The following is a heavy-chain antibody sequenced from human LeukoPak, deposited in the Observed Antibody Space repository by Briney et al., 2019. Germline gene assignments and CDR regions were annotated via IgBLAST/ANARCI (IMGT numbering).Heavy chain of an antibody. Sequence: SETLSLTCTVSGDSISSSYWSWIRQPPGKGLEWIGYIYYSGDTKYNPSLKSRVTMSVDTTKNQFSLRLNSVTAADTAVYYCARRRAEGGSNGHYNWFDPWGQGALVTVSS. V-gene: IGHV4-59*08. CDR3: ARRRAEGGSNGHYNWFDP. CDR2: IYYSGDT. D-gene: IGHD6-13*01. J-gene: IGHJ5*02. CDR1: GDSISSSY.